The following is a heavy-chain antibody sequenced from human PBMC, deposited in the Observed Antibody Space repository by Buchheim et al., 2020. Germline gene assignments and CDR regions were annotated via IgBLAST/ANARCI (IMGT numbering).Heavy chain of an antibody. Sequence: EVQLLESGGGLVQPGGSLRLSCAASGFTFSSYAMSWVRQAPGKGLEWVSAISGRGGSTYYADSVKGRVTISRDNSKNTLYLQMNSLRAEDTAVYYCAKATTLTRSSSYLWFDPWGQGTL. CDR2: ISGRGGST. CDR3: AKATTLTRSSSYLWFDP. D-gene: IGHD6-6*01. CDR1: GFTFSSYA. V-gene: IGHV3-23*01. J-gene: IGHJ5*02.